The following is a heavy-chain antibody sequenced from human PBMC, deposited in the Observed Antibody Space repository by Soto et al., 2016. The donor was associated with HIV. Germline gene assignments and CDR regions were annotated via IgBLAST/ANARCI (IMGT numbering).Heavy chain of an antibody. CDR3: ARDPRSGNFDY. V-gene: IGHV4-59*01. D-gene: IGHD2-15*01. CDR2: IYYSGST. CDR1: GGSISSYY. Sequence: QVQLQESGPGLVKPSETLSLTCTVSGGSISSYYWSWIRQPPGKGLEWIGYIYYSGSTNYNPSLKSRVTISIDTSKNQFSLKLSSVTAADTAVYYCARDPRSGNFDYVGPGNPGPPSPQ. J-gene: IGHJ4*02.